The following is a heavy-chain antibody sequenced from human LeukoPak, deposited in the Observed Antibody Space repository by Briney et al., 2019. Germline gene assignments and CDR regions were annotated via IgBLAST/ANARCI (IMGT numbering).Heavy chain of an antibody. Sequence: SETLSLTCTVSGGSISSYYWSWIRQPPGKGLEWIGYIYYSGSTNYNPSLKSRVTISVDTSKNQFSLKLSSVTAADTAVYYCARGLYYYDSSGFYRNWYFDPWGRGTLVTVSS. CDR1: GGSISSYY. CDR2: IYYSGST. D-gene: IGHD3-22*01. J-gene: IGHJ2*01. V-gene: IGHV4-59*01. CDR3: ARGLYYYDSSGFYRNWYFDP.